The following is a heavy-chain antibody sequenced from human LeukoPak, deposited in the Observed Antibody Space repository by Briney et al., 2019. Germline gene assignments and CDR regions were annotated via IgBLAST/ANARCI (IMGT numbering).Heavy chain of an antibody. Sequence: SVKVSCKASGGTLSSYAISWVRQAPGQGLEWMGRIIPILGIANYAQKFQGRVTITADKSTSTAYMELSSLRSEDTAVYYCARVYCGGDCSPHFDYWGQGTLVTVSS. CDR2: IIPILGIA. J-gene: IGHJ4*02. CDR3: ARVYCGGDCSPHFDY. CDR1: GGTLSSYA. D-gene: IGHD2-21*02. V-gene: IGHV1-69*04.